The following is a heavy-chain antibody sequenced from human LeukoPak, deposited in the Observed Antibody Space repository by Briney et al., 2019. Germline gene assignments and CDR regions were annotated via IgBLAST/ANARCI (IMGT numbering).Heavy chain of an antibody. Sequence: GASVKVSCKASGYTFTGYHMHWVRQAPGQGLEWMGWINPNSGGTNYAQKFQGRVTMTRDTSISTAYMELSRLRSDDTAVYYRARALPLYDFWSGYYQRYYYYYMDVWGKGTTVTVSS. D-gene: IGHD3-3*01. V-gene: IGHV1-2*02. CDR3: ARALPLYDFWSGYYQRYYYYYMDV. CDR2: INPNSGGT. CDR1: GYTFTGYH. J-gene: IGHJ6*03.